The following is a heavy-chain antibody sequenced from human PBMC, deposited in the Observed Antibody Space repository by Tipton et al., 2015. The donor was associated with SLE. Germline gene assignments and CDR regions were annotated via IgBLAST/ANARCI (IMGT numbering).Heavy chain of an antibody. CDR3: AREYNWWELLVGLDN. J-gene: IGHJ4*02. Sequence: SLRLSCAASGFTFSNYAIHWVRQAPGKGLEWVALISYDGSNKYYADSVKGRFTISRDNSKNTLYLQMNGLRTEDTAVYYCAREYNWWELLVGLDNWGQGSLVTVSS. CDR2: ISYDGSNK. V-gene: IGHV3-30-3*01. CDR1: GFTFSNYA. D-gene: IGHD1-26*01.